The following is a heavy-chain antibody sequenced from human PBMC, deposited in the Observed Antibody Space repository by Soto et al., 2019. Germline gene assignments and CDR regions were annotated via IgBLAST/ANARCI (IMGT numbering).Heavy chain of an antibody. V-gene: IGHV4-31*01. J-gene: IGHJ6*04. Sequence: QVQLQESGPGLVKPSQTLSLTCTVSGGSISSGGYYWSWIRQHPGKGLEWIGHIYYSGSTYYNPSLKSQVTISVDPSKNQFSPKLSSVTAADTAVYYCARGTYYYGSGTGLDVWGKGTTVTVSS. CDR3: ARGTYYYGSGTGLDV. CDR1: GGSISSGGYY. CDR2: IYYSGST. D-gene: IGHD3-10*01.